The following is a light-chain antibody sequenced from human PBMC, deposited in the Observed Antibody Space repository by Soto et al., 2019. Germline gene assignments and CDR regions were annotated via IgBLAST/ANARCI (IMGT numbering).Light chain of an antibody. CDR3: HQYATEPLT. V-gene: IGKV3-20*01. J-gene: IGKJ4*01. Sequence: EIVLTQSPGTLSLSPGDRATLSCRASQSVGRDYLAWFQHKAGQAPRLLVHGASNRATGIPDRFSGSGSGTDFTLTITRLEPEDFAVYYCHQYATEPLTFGGGTKVEI. CDR2: GAS. CDR1: QSVGRDY.